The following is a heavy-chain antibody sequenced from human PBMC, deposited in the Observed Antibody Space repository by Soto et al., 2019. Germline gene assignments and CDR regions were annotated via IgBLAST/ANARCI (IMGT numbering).Heavy chain of an antibody. Sequence: QVQLQESGPGLVKPSETLSLTCTVSGGSISSYYWSWIRQPPGKGLEWIGYIYYSGSTNYNPSLKSRVTISVDTSKNQFSLKLSSVTAADTAVYYCASFHVDTVGPIDYWGQGTLVTVSS. CDR3: ASFHVDTVGPIDY. J-gene: IGHJ4*02. CDR2: IYYSGST. CDR1: GGSISSYY. V-gene: IGHV4-59*01. D-gene: IGHD5-18*01.